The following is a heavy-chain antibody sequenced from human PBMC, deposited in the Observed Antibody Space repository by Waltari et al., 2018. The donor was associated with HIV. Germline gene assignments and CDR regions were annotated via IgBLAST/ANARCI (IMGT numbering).Heavy chain of an antibody. CDR1: GGTFSSYA. CDR3: ARGLSSSSLTDLDY. V-gene: IGHV1-69*13. D-gene: IGHD6-6*01. CDR2: NTPIGGTP. J-gene: IGHJ4*02. Sequence: QVQLVQSGAEVKKPGSSVKVSCKASGGTFSSYAISWVRQAPGQGLEWMGGNTPIGGTPKDEQKSRGRSTITADESTRTADMGLGSLRSEETAVYYWARGLSSSSLTDLDYWGQGTLVTVSS.